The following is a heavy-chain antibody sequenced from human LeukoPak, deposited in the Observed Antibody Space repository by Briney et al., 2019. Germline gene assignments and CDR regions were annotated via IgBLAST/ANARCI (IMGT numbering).Heavy chain of an antibody. D-gene: IGHD1-26*01. CDR1: GFTFSSYA. V-gene: IGHV3-30*04. CDR2: IRYDGSNK. CDR3: ANKGIVGAPWGYYMDV. J-gene: IGHJ6*03. Sequence: GRSLRLSCAASGFTFSSYALHWVRQAPGKGLEWVAFIRYDGSNKYYADSVKGRFTISRDNSKNTLYLQMNSLRAEDTAVYYCANKGIVGAPWGYYMDVWGKGTTVTVSS.